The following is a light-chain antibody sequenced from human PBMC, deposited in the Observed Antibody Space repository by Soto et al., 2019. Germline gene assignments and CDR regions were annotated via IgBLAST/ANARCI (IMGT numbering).Light chain of an antibody. CDR2: EVN. Sequence: QCARTRPPSASGAPGQAGAISCTGTSSDVGGYNYVSWYQLHPGKAPKLMIYEVNLRPSGVPDRFSGSKSGNTASLTVSGLQAEDEADYYCSSYAGSNNYVFGTGTKVTV. CDR1: SSDVGGYNY. J-gene: IGLJ1*01. V-gene: IGLV2-8*01. CDR3: SSYAGSNNYV.